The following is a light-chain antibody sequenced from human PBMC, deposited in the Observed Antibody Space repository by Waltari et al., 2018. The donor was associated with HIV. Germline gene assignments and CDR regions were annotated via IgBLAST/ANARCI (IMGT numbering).Light chain of an antibody. V-gene: IGKV3-15*01. Sequence: EIVMTQSPATLSVSPGERGIVPCRASQTIGVNLAGYQQRPGQGPRLLIYGASTRATGIPGRFDGTGSGTDFTLTISSLQSEDFAFYYCQEYNSWPPRYTSGQGTKVEMK. CDR1: QTIGVN. J-gene: IGKJ2*01. CDR3: QEYNSWPPRYT. CDR2: GAS.